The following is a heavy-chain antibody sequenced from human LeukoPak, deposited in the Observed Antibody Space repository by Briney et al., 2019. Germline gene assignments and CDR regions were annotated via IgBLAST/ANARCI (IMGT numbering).Heavy chain of an antibody. Sequence: GESLKISCKGFGYSLTNYWMRWVHQVPGKGLGWIGVFQSGERNARYSPSSQGQVSFSADKSISTAYLQLSSLKASDTAIYYCARHEVAQGYSGYDSMDVWGQGTTVTVSS. CDR1: GYSLTNYW. D-gene: IGHD5-12*01. CDR2: FQSGERNA. J-gene: IGHJ6*02. CDR3: ARHEVAQGYSGYDSMDV. V-gene: IGHV5-51*07.